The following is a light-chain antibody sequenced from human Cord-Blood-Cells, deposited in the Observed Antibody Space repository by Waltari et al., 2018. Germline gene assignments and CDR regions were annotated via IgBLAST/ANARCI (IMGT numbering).Light chain of an antibody. CDR2: GAS. V-gene: IGKV3-15*01. CDR1: QSVSSN. CDR3: QQYNNWPYT. Sequence: EIVMTQSPATLSVSPGERATLSGRASQSVSSNLAGYQQKPGQAPRLLIYGASTRATGIPARFSGSGSGTEFTLTISSLQSEDFAVYYCQQYNNWPYTFGQGTKLEIK. J-gene: IGKJ2*01.